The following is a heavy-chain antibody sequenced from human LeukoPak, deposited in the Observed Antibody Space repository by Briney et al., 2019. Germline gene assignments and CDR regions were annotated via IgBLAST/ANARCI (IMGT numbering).Heavy chain of an antibody. CDR1: GGSISSGGYY. V-gene: IGHV4-31*03. D-gene: IGHD3-22*01. CDR3: ARVWGYYDSSGYAYFDY. CDR2: IYYSGST. Sequence: KSSQNLSLTCTVSGGSISSGGYYWSWIRQHPGKGLEWIGYIYYSGSTYYNPSLKSRVTISVDTSKNQFSLKLSSVTAADTAVYYCARVWGYYDSSGYAYFDYWGQGTLVTVSS. J-gene: IGHJ4*02.